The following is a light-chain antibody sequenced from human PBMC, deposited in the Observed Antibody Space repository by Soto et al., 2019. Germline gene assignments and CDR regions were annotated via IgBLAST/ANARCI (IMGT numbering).Light chain of an antibody. CDR1: SSNIGAGYD. V-gene: IGLV1-40*01. CDR3: QSYGGSLSDVV. Sequence: QSVLTQPPSVSGAPGQRVTISCTGSSSNIGAGYDVHWYQQLPGTAPKLLIYCTSNRPSRIPYRFSGSKSGTSASLAITGREAEGEADYDCQSYGGSLSDVVVGGGTKLTVL. J-gene: IGLJ2*01. CDR2: CTS.